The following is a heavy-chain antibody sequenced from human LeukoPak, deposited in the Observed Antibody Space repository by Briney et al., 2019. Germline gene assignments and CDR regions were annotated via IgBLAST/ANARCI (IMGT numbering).Heavy chain of an antibody. CDR2: ISGSGGST. J-gene: IGHJ6*02. Sequence: GGSLRLSCAASGFTFSSYAMSWVRQAPGKGLEWVSAISGSGGSTYYADSVKGRFTISRDNSKNTLYLQMTSLRAEDTAVYYCAKDLMTVNLDNLWFGDCAPEFSYGMDVSGQGTTVTVSS. D-gene: IGHD3-10*01. CDR3: AKDLMTVNLDNLWFGDCAPEFSYGMDV. V-gene: IGHV3-23*01. CDR1: GFTFSSYA.